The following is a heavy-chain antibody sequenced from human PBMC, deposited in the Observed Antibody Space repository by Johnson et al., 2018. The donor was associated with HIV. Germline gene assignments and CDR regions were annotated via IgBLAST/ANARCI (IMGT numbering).Heavy chain of an antibody. CDR2: ISWNGGST. D-gene: IGHD6-19*01. Sequence: VQLVESGGGVVRPGGSLRLSCAASGFTFDDYGMSWVRQAPGKGLEWVSGISWNGGSTGYADSVKGRFTIARDNAKHSLHLQMNSLRTEDTAIYYCAKDRVRYSSDVDALDMWGQGTMVTVSP. J-gene: IGHJ3*02. CDR3: AKDRVRYSSDVDALDM. CDR1: GFTFDDYG. V-gene: IGHV3-20*04.